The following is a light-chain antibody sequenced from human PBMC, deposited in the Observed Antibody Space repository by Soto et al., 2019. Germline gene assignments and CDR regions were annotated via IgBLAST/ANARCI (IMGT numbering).Light chain of an antibody. CDR3: SSYTSSTTPYV. CDR2: DVS. CDR1: SSDFGGYNY. V-gene: IGLV2-14*03. Sequence: QSVLTQPASVSGSPGQSITISCTGTSSDFGGYNYVSWYQRHPGKAPKLMIFDVSNRPSGVSNRFSGSKSANTASLTISGLQAEDEADYFCSSYTSSTTPYVFGTGTKVTVL. J-gene: IGLJ1*01.